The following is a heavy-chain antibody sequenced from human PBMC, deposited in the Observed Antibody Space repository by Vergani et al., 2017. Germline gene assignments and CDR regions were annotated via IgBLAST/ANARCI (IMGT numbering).Heavy chain of an antibody. D-gene: IGHD1-26*01. CDR3: ARAGYSGMGIYGMDV. V-gene: IGHV1-69*06. J-gene: IGHJ6*02. CDR1: GGTFSSYA. CDR2: IIPIFGTA. Sequence: QVQLVQSGAEVKKPGSSVKVSCKASGGTFSSYAISWVRQAPGQGLEWMGGIIPIFGTANYAQKFQGRVTITADKSTSTAYMELNSLRAEDTAVYYCARAGYSGMGIYGMDVWGQGTTVTVSS.